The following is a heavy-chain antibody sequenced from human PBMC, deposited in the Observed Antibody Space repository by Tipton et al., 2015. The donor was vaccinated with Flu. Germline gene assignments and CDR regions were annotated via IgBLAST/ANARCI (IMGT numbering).Heavy chain of an antibody. D-gene: IGHD4-23*01. J-gene: IGHJ4*02. CDR2: IKQDGREK. V-gene: IGHV3-7*04. CDR3: ARVYGGKGGVFDY. Sequence: AVSGFTFNNYWMSWVRQAPGKGLEWVANIKQDGREKYYVDSVKGRFTISRDNVRNSVFVEMNSLRAEDTAVYYCARVYGGKGGVFDYWGQGTLVTVSS. CDR1: GFTFNNYW.